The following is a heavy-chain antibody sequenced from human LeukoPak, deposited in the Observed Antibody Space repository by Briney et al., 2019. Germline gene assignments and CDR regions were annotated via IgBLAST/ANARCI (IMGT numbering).Heavy chain of an antibody. J-gene: IGHJ4*02. D-gene: IGHD2-15*01. CDR1: GFTFSSYN. Sequence: GGSLRLSCAASGFTFSSYNMNWVRQAPGKGLEWVSSISSSSSYIYYTDSVKGRFTISRDNAKNSLYLQMNSLRAEDTAVYYCARDGGRREDYWGQGALVTVSS. CDR3: ARDGGRREDY. CDR2: ISSSSSYI. V-gene: IGHV3-21*01.